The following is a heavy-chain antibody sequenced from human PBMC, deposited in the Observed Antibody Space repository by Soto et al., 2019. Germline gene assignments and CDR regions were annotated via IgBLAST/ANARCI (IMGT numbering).Heavy chain of an antibody. CDR1: GYSFSTYG. Sequence: QVQLVESGGGVVQPGRSRRLSCAASGYSFSTYGMHWVRQAPGKGLEWIIFISYDGSNKFYLDSVKGRFSISRDNSRNTLYLQMDSLRPEDTATYYCAKVGGNWNPDYWGQGTLVTVSS. CDR2: ISYDGSNK. CDR3: AKVGGNWNPDY. D-gene: IGHD1-20*01. J-gene: IGHJ4*02. V-gene: IGHV3-30*18.